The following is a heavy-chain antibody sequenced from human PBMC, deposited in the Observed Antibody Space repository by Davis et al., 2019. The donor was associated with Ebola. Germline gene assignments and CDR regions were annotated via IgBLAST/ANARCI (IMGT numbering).Heavy chain of an antibody. D-gene: IGHD2-8*02. CDR2: IYTGDSDT. J-gene: IGHJ3*02. Sequence: GESLKISCKASGYSFTSYWIGWVRQMPGKGLEWMGIIYTGDSDTRYNPSFRGRVTISADKSIKTAFLQWSSLRASDTAMYYCASLRRTITGMDDAFDIWGQGTMVTVSS. CDR1: GYSFTSYW. V-gene: IGHV5-51*01. CDR3: ASLRRTITGMDDAFDI.